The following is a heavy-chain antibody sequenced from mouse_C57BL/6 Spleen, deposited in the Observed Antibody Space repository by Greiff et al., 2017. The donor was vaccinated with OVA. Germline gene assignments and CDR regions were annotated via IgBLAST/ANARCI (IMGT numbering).Heavy chain of an antibody. CDR1: GFTFSDYG. CDR3: ARANWNFDY. Sequence: EVHLVESGGGLVKPGGSLKLSCAASGFTFSDYGMHWDRQAPEKGLEWVAYISSGSSTIYYADTVKGRFTISRDNAKNTLFLQMTSLRSEDTAMYYCARANWNFDYWGQGTTLTVSS. V-gene: IGHV5-17*01. J-gene: IGHJ2*01. D-gene: IGHD4-1*01. CDR2: ISSGSSTI.